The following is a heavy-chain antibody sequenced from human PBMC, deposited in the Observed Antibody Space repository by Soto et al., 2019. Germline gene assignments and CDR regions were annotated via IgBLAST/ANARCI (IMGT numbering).Heavy chain of an antibody. D-gene: IGHD3-3*01. CDR2: FDPEDGET. Sequence: GASVKVSCKVSGYTLTELSMHWVRQAPGKGLEWMGGFDPEDGETIYAQKFQGRVTMTEDTSTDTAYMELSSLRSEDTAVYYCARYDFWSGDQTKNNWFDPWGQGTLVTVSS. V-gene: IGHV1-24*01. J-gene: IGHJ5*02. CDR3: ARYDFWSGDQTKNNWFDP. CDR1: GYTLTELS.